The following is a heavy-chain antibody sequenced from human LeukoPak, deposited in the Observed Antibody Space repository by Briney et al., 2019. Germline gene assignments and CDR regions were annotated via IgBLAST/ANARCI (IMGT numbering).Heavy chain of an antibody. CDR3: ARQVEMATITPFTVDY. CDR2: IYYSGST. CDR1: GGSISSYY. D-gene: IGHD5-24*01. J-gene: IGHJ4*02. V-gene: IGHV4-59*05. Sequence: SETLSLTCTVSGGSISSYYWSWIRQPPGKGLEWIGSIYYSGSTYYNPSLKSRVTISVDTSKNQFSLKLSSVTAADTAVYYCARQVEMATITPFTVDYWGQGTLVTVSS.